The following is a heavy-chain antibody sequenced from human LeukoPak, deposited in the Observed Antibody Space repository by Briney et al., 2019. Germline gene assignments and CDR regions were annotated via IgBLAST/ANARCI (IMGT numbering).Heavy chain of an antibody. V-gene: IGHV1-2*02. CDR3: ARDGPAQMVEFAF. Sequence: ASVKVSCKASGYTFSGSGWYLYWLRQAPGQGLECLGWIHPYNGDTAYAQKFQGRVAMTRDTSISTAYMELSRLRPDDTAVYYCARDGPAQMVEFAFWGQGTLVTVSS. CDR2: IHPYNGDT. D-gene: IGHD3-10*01. J-gene: IGHJ4*02. CDR1: GYTFSGSGWY.